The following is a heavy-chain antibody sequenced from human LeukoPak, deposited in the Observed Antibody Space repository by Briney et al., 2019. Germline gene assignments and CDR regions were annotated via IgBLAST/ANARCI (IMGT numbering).Heavy chain of an antibody. CDR1: GFTFSSYG. J-gene: IGHJ6*02. Sequence: PGGSLRLSCAASGFTFSSYGMHWVRQAPGKGLEWVAVISYDGSNKYYADSVKGRFTISRDNSKNTLYLQMNSLRAEDTAVYYCARDLRSGHSTSGYYYYGMDVWGQGTTVTVSS. CDR2: ISYDGSNK. V-gene: IGHV3-30*03. CDR3: ARDLRSGHSTSGYYYYGMDV. D-gene: IGHD3-10*01.